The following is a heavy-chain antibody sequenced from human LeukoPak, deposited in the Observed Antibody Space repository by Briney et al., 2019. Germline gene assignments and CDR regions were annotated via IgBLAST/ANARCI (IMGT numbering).Heavy chain of an antibody. CDR1: GFTFSSYG. CDR3: ARDPGGLVVAATSDAFDI. Sequence: GGSLRLSCAASGFTFSSYGMHWVRQAPGKGLEWVAVISYDGSNKYYADSVKGRFTISRDNSKNTLYLQMNSLRAEDTAVYYCARDPGGLVVAATSDAFDIWGQGTMVTVSS. CDR2: ISYDGSNK. D-gene: IGHD2-15*01. V-gene: IGHV3-30*03. J-gene: IGHJ3*02.